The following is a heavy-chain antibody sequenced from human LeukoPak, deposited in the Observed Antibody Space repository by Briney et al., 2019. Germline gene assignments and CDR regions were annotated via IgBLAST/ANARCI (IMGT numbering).Heavy chain of an antibody. J-gene: IGHJ4*02. CDR2: FDPEDGET. CDR1: GYTFTDYG. V-gene: IGHV1-24*01. CDR3: ATVPPHDY. Sequence: ASVKVSCKASGYTFTDYGISWVRQAPGKGLEWMGGFDPEDGETIYAQKFQGRVTMTEDTSTDTAYMELSSLRSEDTAVYYCATVPPHDYWGQGTLVTVSS.